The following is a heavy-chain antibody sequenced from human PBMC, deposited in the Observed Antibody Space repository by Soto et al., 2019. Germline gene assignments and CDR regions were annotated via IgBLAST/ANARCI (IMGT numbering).Heavy chain of an antibody. V-gene: IGHV4-39*07. CDR1: GGSISSSNHY. Sequence: TSETLSLTCTVSGGSISSSNHYWGWIRQPPGKGLEWIGSFYYSGNTNYNPSLKSRVTISVDKSKNQFSLKLSSVTAADTAVYYCARIAAAGTYFQHWGQGTLVTVSS. CDR2: FYYSGNT. J-gene: IGHJ1*01. CDR3: ARIAAAGTYFQH. D-gene: IGHD6-13*01.